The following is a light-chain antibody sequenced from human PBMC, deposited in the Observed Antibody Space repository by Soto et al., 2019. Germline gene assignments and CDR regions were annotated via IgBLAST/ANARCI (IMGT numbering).Light chain of an antibody. CDR3: QQYNSYS. V-gene: IGKV3-15*01. J-gene: IGKJ1*01. CDR1: QSVTNK. CDR2: DAS. Sequence: ETMMTQSPSTLSVSPGERVSLHCWASQSVTNKLAWYQQRPGQPPRLLLYDASTRATGIPARFSGSGSGTEFALTISSLQPDDFATYYCQQYNSYSFGQGTKVDI.